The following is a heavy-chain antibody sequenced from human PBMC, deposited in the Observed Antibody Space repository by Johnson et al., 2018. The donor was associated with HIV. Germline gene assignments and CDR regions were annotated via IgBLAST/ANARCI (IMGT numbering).Heavy chain of an antibody. V-gene: IGHV3-33*01. CDR2: IRYDGSNK. CDR3: VRDDGISGDAFDM. D-gene: IGHD3-10*01. CDR1: GFTFSSYG. Sequence: QVQLVESGGGVVQPGRSLRLSCAASGFTFSSYGMHWVRQAPGKGLEWVAFIRYDGSNKYYADSVKGRFTISRDNAKNSVDLQMNSLRVDDTAVYYCVRDDGISGDAFDMLGQGTMVTVSS. J-gene: IGHJ3*02.